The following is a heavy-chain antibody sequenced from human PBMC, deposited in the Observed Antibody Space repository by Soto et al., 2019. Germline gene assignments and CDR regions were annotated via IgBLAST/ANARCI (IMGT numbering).Heavy chain of an antibody. D-gene: IGHD3-9*01. CDR3: ASVYDILTGYPRGDYYGMDV. V-gene: IGHV4-30-4*01. J-gene: IGHJ6*02. CDR1: GGSISSGDYY. Sequence: SETLSLTCTVSGGSISSGDYYWSWIRQPPGKGLEWIGYIYHSGSTSYNPSLKSRVSISVDKSKNQFSLKLSSVTAADTAVYYCASVYDILTGYPRGDYYGMDVWGQGTTVTAP. CDR2: IYHSGST.